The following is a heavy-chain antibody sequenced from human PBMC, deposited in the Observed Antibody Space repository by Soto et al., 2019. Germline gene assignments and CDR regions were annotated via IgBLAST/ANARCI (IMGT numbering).Heavy chain of an antibody. CDR1: SDSMTSYY. J-gene: IGHJ4*01. CDR3: ARMSLFYFFDS. Sequence: SETLSLTCPVSSDSMTSYYWSWIRQPPGKGLECIGYIYHSGITNYNPSLKSRVTISLDTSKTQFSLRLSFVTAADTAVYYCARMSLFYFFDSWGQGTLVTVSS. CDR2: IYHSGIT. D-gene: IGHD3-10*01. V-gene: IGHV4-59*01.